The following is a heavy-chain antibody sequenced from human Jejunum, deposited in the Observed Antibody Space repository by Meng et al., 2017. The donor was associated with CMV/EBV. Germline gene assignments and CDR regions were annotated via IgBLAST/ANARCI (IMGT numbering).Heavy chain of an antibody. J-gene: IGHJ4*02. CDR2: ISSRSSFT. D-gene: IGHD2-2*01. V-gene: IGHV3-11*05. CDR3: ARWGPSCYADY. Sequence: VQLGGAGGGLVKAGRSLRIACATSAFTFSDHYMIWIRQATGKGLEWVSYISSRSSFTNHADAVKGRFTISRDNAKNSLYLQMDSLRVEDTAVYYCARWGPSCYADYWGQGTLVTVSS. CDR1: AFTFSDHY.